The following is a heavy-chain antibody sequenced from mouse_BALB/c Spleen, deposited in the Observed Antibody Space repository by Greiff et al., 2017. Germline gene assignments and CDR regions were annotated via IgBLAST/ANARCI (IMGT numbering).Heavy chain of an antibody. Sequence: QVQLKESGAELVRPGTSVKVSCTASGYAFTNYLIEWVKQRPGQGLEWIGVINPGSGGTNYNEKFKGKATLTADKSSSTAYMQLSSLTSDDSAVYFCARDGYSFFDYWGQGTTLTVSS. CDR2: INPGSGGT. J-gene: IGHJ2*01. D-gene: IGHD2-3*01. V-gene: IGHV1-54*01. CDR3: ARDGYSFFDY. CDR1: GYAFTNYL.